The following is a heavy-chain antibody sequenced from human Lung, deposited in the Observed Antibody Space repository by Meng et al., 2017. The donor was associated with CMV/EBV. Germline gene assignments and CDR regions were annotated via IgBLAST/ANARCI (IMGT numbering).Heavy chain of an antibody. Sequence: VPLVQSGAEENSPGASVKISCQGSGYSLSGFYLNWARQAPGHGLEWLGRVNPISDDTHLAQKFEGRITVTRGSTINTAFMELTRLRPDDTAVYYCAKSSDNGWSSWGPGTLVTVSS. CDR2: VNPISDDT. D-gene: IGHD6-19*01. J-gene: IGHJ4*01. V-gene: IGHV1-2*06. CDR3: AKSSDNGWSS. CDR1: GYSLSGFY.